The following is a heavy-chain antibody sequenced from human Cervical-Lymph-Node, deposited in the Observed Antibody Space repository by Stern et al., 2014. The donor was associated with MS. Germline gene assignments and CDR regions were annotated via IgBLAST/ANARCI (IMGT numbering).Heavy chain of an antibody. CDR3: AAHAPGVVPAALDY. CDR1: GFSLSTSGVG. V-gene: IGHV2-5*02. Sequence: QITLKESGPTLVKPTQTLTLTCAFSGFSLSTSGVGVGWIRQPPGKALEWLGVIYWDDSNRYSPSLKNRLTITKDASKNQVVLTMNNMDPVDTAAFYCAAHAPGVVPAALDYWGQGTLVTVS. D-gene: IGHD2-2*01. J-gene: IGHJ4*02. CDR2: IYWDDSN.